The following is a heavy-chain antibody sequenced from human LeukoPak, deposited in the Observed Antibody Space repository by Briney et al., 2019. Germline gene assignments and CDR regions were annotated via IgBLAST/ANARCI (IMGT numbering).Heavy chain of an antibody. CDR3: ARDTLSTLESLSPNPYGMDV. CDR1: GVSISYYY. CDR2: IYYSGST. Sequence: SETLSLTCTISGVSISYYYWSWVRQPPGKGLEWIGYIYYSGSTNYNPSLKSRATISVDTSKTQFSLKLSSVTAADTAVYYCARDTLSTLESLSPNPYGMDVWGQGTTVTVSS. D-gene: IGHD3-3*01. V-gene: IGHV4-59*12. J-gene: IGHJ6*02.